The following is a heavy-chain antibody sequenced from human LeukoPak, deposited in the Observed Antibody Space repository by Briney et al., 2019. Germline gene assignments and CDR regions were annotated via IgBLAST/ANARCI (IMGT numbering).Heavy chain of an antibody. J-gene: IGHJ4*02. Sequence: ASVKVSCKASGYTFTSYAMHWVRQAPGQRLEWLGWINPGNGNTKYSQNFQGRVTITRDTSASTAYMEVSSLRSEDTAVYYCARGSSGWPYYFDYWSQGTLVTVSS. CDR3: ARGSSGWPYYFDY. D-gene: IGHD6-19*01. CDR1: GYTFTSYA. V-gene: IGHV1-3*01. CDR2: INPGNGNT.